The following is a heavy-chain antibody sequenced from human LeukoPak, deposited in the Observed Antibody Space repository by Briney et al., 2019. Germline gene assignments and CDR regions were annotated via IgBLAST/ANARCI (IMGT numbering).Heavy chain of an antibody. CDR1: GFTFSNYW. CDR3: ARADCSSSSCYTVAY. V-gene: IGHV3-64*01. Sequence: GGSLRLSCAASGFTFSNYWMTWVRQAPGKGLEYVSGISSDGDATYANSVKERSIISRDNSRNMLYLQMGSLRAEDMAVYYCARADCSSSSCYTVAYWGQGTLVTVSS. J-gene: IGHJ4*02. D-gene: IGHD2-2*02. CDR2: ISSDGDAT.